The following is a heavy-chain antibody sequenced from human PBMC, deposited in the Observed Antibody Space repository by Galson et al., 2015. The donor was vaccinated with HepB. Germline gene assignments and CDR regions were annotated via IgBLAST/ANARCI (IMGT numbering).Heavy chain of an antibody. Sequence: SLRLSCAASGFTFSSYSMNWVRQAPGQGLEWVSSINGRSSYIYYADSVKGRFTISRDNAKKSLYLQMSSLRAEDTAVYYCARVHDYDFWSGYYTGYSDHWGQGTLVTVSS. CDR3: ARVHDYDFWSGYYTGYSDH. CDR2: INGRSSYI. CDR1: GFTFSSYS. D-gene: IGHD3-3*01. V-gene: IGHV3-21*01. J-gene: IGHJ4*02.